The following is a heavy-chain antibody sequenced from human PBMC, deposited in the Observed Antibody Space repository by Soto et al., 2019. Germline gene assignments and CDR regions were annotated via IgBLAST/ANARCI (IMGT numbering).Heavy chain of an antibody. Sequence: KTSETLSLTCTVSGDSTSNYYWSWIRQPAGKGLEWIGHIHSSGNTHYNPSLKSRVTVSINTSKNQFSLNLRYVTAADTATYYCAQRLSTSASNWFDPWGQGTLVTVSS. J-gene: IGHJ5*02. V-gene: IGHV4-4*07. CDR3: AQRLSTSASNWFDP. D-gene: IGHD2-2*01. CDR1: GDSTSNYY. CDR2: IHSSGNT.